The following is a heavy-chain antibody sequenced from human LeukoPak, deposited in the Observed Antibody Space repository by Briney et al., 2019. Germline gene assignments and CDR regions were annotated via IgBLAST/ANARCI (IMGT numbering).Heavy chain of an antibody. J-gene: IGHJ6*02. D-gene: IGHD2-21*01. Sequence: SETLSLTCTVSGGSISSYYWSWIRQPPGKGLEWIGYIYYSGSTNYNPSLKSRVTISVDTSKNQFSLKLSSVTAADTAVYYCARKGAHIGELDVWGQGTTVTVSS. V-gene: IGHV4-59*01. CDR3: ARKGAHIGELDV. CDR1: GGSISSYY. CDR2: IYYSGST.